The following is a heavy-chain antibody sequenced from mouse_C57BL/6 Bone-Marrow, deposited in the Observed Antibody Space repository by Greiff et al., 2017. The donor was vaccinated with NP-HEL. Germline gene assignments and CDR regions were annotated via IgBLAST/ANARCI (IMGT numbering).Heavy chain of an antibody. CDR3: ARCYYYGSSYYAMDY. Sequence: VQLQQSGPGLVAPSQSLSITCTVSGFSLTSYAISWVRQPPGKGLEWLGVIWTGGGTNYNSALKSRLSISKDNSKSKVFLKMNSLQTDDTARYYCARCYYYGSSYYAMDYWGQGTSVTVSS. D-gene: IGHD1-1*01. CDR2: IWTGGGT. CDR1: GFSLTSYA. V-gene: IGHV2-9-1*01. J-gene: IGHJ4*01.